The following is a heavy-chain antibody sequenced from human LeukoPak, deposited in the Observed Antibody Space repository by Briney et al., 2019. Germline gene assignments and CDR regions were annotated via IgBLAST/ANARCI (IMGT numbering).Heavy chain of an antibody. CDR3: ATGTIFGVVIIRYFDY. CDR2: FDPEDGET. J-gene: IGHJ4*02. Sequence: ASVKVSCKASGYTFTSYDINWVRQAPGKGLEWMGGFDPEDGETIYAQKFQGRVTMTEDTSTDTAYMELSSLRSEDTAVYYCATGTIFGVVIIRYFDYWGQGTLVTVSS. D-gene: IGHD3-3*01. V-gene: IGHV1-24*01. CDR1: GYTFTSYD.